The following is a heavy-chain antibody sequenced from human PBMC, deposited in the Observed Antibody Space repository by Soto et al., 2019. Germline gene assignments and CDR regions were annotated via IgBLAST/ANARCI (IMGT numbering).Heavy chain of an antibody. D-gene: IGHD6-13*01. J-gene: IGHJ6*02. V-gene: IGHV1-69*01. CDR3: ARGGGIAAAGTYYYYGMDV. CDR2: IIPIFGTA. Sequence: QVQLVQSGAEVKKPGSSVKVSCKASGGTFSSYAISWVRQAPGQGLEWMGGIIPIFGTANYAQKFQGRVTITADESTSTAYMELSSLRYEDTAVYYCARGGGIAAAGTYYYYGMDVWGQGTTVTVSS. CDR1: GGTFSSYA.